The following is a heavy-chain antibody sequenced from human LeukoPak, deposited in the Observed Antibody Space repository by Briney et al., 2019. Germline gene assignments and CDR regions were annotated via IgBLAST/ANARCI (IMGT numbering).Heavy chain of an antibody. D-gene: IGHD6-6*01. CDR1: GFTFSNYA. CDR2: VSGSGASK. V-gene: IGHV3-23*01. CDR3: ARDIGIAARPDANAFDI. Sequence: GGSLKLSCTASGFTFSNYAMSWVRQAPGKGLEWVSAVSGSGASKYYADSVKGRFTISRDNAKNSLYLQMNSLRAEDTAVYYCARDIGIAARPDANAFDIWGQGTMVTVSS. J-gene: IGHJ3*02.